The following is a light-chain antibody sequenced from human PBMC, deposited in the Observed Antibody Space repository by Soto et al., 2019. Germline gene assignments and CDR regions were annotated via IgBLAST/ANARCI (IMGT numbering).Light chain of an antibody. Sequence: DIQMTQSPSSLSASVGDRVTITCRANQGISNYLAWYQQKPGKAPNLLIYDASNLEIGVPSRFSGSGSGTHFTFTISSLQTEDIGTYYCQQYDILPITFGRGTRLEIK. CDR2: DAS. J-gene: IGKJ5*01. CDR1: QGISNY. V-gene: IGKV1-33*01. CDR3: QQYDILPIT.